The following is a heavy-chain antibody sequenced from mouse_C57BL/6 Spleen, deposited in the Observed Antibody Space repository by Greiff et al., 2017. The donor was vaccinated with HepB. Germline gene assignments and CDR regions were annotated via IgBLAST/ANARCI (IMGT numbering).Heavy chain of an antibody. J-gene: IGHJ2*01. CDR3: ARDQGGTIDY. CDR2: ISDGGSYT. D-gene: IGHD4-1*01. Sequence: EVHLVESGGGLVKPGGSLKLSCAASRFTFSSYAMSWVRQTPEKRLEWVATISDGGSYTYYPDNVKGRFTISRDNAKNNLYLQMSHLKSEDTAMYYCARDQGGTIDYWGQGTTLTVSS. V-gene: IGHV5-4*01. CDR1: RFTFSSYA.